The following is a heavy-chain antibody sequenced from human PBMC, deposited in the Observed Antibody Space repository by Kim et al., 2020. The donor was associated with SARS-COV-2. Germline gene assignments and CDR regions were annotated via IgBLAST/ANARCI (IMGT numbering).Heavy chain of an antibody. J-gene: IGHJ4*02. Sequence: CEADSVKGRFTISRDNSKNTLYLQMNSLRAEDTAVYYCARDLESGGSEDYWGQGTLVTVSS. V-gene: IGHV3-30*07. D-gene: IGHD3-16*01. CDR3: ARDLESGGSEDY.